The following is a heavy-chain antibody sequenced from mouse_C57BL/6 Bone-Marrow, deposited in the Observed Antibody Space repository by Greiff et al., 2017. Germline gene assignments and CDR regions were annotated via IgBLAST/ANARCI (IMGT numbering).Heavy chain of an antibody. J-gene: IGHJ3*01. Sequence: VQLQQSGPELVKPGASVKISCKASGYSFTSYYIHWVKQRPGQGLEWIGWIYPGSGNTKYNEKFKGKATLTADTSSSTAYMQLSSLTSEDSAVYYCARSGRGWGWFAYWGQGTLVTVSA. CDR3: ARSGRGWGWFAY. CDR2: IYPGSGNT. CDR1: GYSFTSYY. V-gene: IGHV1-66*01. D-gene: IGHD3-3*01.